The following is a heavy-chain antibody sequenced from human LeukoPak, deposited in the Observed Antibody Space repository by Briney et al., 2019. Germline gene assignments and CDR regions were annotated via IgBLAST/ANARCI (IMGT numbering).Heavy chain of an antibody. CDR2: ISAYNGNT. Sequence: ASVKVSCKASGYTFTSYGISWVRQAPGQGLERMGWISAYNGNTNYAQKLQGRVTMTTDTSTSTAYTELRSLRSDDTAVYYCARARDIVVVVAATPLPDYGMDVWGQGTTVTVSS. V-gene: IGHV1-18*01. J-gene: IGHJ6*02. CDR3: ARARDIVVVVAATPLPDYGMDV. D-gene: IGHD2-15*01. CDR1: GYTFTSYG.